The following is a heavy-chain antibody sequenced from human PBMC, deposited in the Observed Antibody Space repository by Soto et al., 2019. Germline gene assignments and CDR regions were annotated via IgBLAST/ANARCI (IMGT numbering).Heavy chain of an antibody. CDR2: ISYDGSNK. V-gene: IGHV3-30-3*01. D-gene: IGHD1-26*01. CDR3: ASRQSGSYSSPTGL. J-gene: IGHJ4*02. Sequence: QVQLVESGGGVVQPGRSLRLSCAASGFTFSTHDMHWVRQAPGKGLEWVAVISYDGSNKYYADSVKGRFTISRDNSKNTLYLQVDSLRGEDTAVYYCASRQSGSYSSPTGLWGQGTLVTVSP. CDR1: GFTFSTHD.